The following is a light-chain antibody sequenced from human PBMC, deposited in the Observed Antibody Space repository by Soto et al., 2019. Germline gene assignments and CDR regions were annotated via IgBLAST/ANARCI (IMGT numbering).Light chain of an antibody. CDR1: QSVSSN. CDR2: GAS. J-gene: IGKJ1*01. Sequence: EIVKTQSPATLSVSPGERATLSCRASQSVSSNLAWYQQKPGQAPRLLIYGASTRATGIPARFSCSGSGTEFTLTISSLQSEDFAVYYCQQYNNWPPWTFGQGTKVDIK. CDR3: QQYNNWPPWT. V-gene: IGKV3-15*01.